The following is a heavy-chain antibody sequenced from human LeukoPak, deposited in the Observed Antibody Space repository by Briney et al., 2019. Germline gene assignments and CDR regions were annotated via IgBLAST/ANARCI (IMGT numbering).Heavy chain of an antibody. V-gene: IGHV1-24*01. CDR3: ATQWGGITGTTNSGTIYYYYYYGMDV. CDR2: FDPEDGET. Sequence: ASVKVSCKVSGYTLTELSMHWVRQAPGKGLEWMGGFDPEDGETIYAQKFQGRVTMTEDTSTDTAYMELSSLRSEDTAVYYCATQWGGITGTTNSGTIYYYYYYGMDVWGQGTTVTVSS. J-gene: IGHJ6*02. CDR1: GYTLTELS. D-gene: IGHD1-7*01.